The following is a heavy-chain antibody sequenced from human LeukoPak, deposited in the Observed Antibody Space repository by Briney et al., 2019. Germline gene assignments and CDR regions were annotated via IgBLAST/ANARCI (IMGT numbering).Heavy chain of an antibody. J-gene: IGHJ4*02. CDR2: ISSSSSTI. CDR3: ARGEDYYGSGSYYDFDY. D-gene: IGHD3-10*01. CDR1: GFTFSSYS. Sequence: GGSLRLSCAASGFTFSSYSMNWVRQAPGKGLEWVSYISSSSSTIYYADSVKGRFTISRDNAKNSLYLQMNSLRAEDTAVYYCARGEDYYGSGSYYDFDYWGQGALVTVSS. V-gene: IGHV3-48*01.